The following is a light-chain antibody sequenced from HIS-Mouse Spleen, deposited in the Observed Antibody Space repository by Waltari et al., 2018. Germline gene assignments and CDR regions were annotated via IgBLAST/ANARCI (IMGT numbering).Light chain of an antibody. J-gene: IGLJ2*01. CDR2: EDS. Sequence: SYELTQPPSVSVSPGQPARTTCSGDASPHKYAYWYQQKSGQAPVLVIYEDSKRPSGIPERFSGSSSGTMATLTISGAQVEDEADYYCYSTDSSGNHRVFGGGTKLTVL. V-gene: IGLV3-10*01. CDR3: YSTDSSGNHRV. CDR1: ASPHKY.